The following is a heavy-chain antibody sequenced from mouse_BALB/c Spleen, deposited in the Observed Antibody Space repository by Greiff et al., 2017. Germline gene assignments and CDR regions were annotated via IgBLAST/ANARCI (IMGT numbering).Heavy chain of an antibody. CDR2: ISSGGSYT. V-gene: IGHV5-9-4*01. Sequence: EVKLVESGGGLVKPGGSLKLSCAASGFTFSSYAMSWVRQSPEKRLEWVAEISSGGSYTYYPDTVTGRFTISRDNAKNTLYLEMSSRRSEDTAMYYCARGGREAMDYWGQGTAGTVSS. CDR1: GFTFSSYA. D-gene: IGHD3-3*01. J-gene: IGHJ4*01. CDR3: ARGGREAMDY.